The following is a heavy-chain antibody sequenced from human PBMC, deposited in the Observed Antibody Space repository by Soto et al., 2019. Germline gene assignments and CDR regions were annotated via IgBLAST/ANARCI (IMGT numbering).Heavy chain of an antibody. CDR1: GFTFSNAX. CDR2: IKSKTDGGPT. D-gene: IGHD3-3*01. CDR3: TTGFLDPATMDY. Sequence: GGSLRLSCAASGFTFSNAXMNWVRQAPGKGLEWVGRIKSKTDGGPTDYAAPVKGRFTISRDDSKNTLYLQMNSLKTEDTAVYYCTTGFLDPATMDYWGQGTLVTVSS. V-gene: IGHV3-15*07. J-gene: IGHJ4*02.